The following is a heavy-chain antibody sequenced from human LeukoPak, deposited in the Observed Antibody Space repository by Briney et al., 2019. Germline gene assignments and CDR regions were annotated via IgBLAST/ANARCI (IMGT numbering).Heavy chain of an antibody. CDR2: TYTSGST. CDR3: TRLYVAHRYYAKFDY. CDR1: GGSISSYY. D-gene: IGHD1-26*01. Sequence: SETLSLTCTVSGGSISSYYWSWIRQPAGKGLEWIGRTYTSGSTNYNPSLKSRVTMSVDTSKNQISLKLCSVSAADTAVYYCTRLYVAHRYYAKFDYWGQGTLVTVSS. J-gene: IGHJ4*02. V-gene: IGHV4-4*07.